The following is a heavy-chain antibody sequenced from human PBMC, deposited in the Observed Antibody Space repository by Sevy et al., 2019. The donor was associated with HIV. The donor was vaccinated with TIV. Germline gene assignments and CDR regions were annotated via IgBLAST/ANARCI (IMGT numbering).Heavy chain of an antibody. Sequence: GGSLRLSCSASGFDFFNVWMTWVRQAPGKGLEWVGRIKSETDGGTREYAAAVKGRFTISRDDSKDTLYLQMNSLKTEDTAVYYCTAGVGASDFDYWGQGTLVTVSS. J-gene: IGHJ4*02. CDR3: TAGVGASDFDY. V-gene: IGHV3-15*01. D-gene: IGHD1-26*01. CDR1: GFDFFNVW. CDR2: IKSETDGGTR.